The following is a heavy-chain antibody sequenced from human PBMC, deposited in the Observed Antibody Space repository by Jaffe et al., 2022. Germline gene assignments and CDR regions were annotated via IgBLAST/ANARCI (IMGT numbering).Heavy chain of an antibody. V-gene: IGHV3-7*05. Sequence: EVQLVESGGGLVQPGGSLRLSCAASGFTFSSYWMSWVRQAPGKGLEWVANIKQDGSEKYYVDSVKGRFTISRDNAKNSLYLQMNSLRAEDTAVYYCARDRDAYCGGDCYSNHPNWFDPWGQGTLVTVSS. CDR2: IKQDGSEK. CDR3: ARDRDAYCGGDCYSNHPNWFDP. CDR1: GFTFSSYW. J-gene: IGHJ5*02. D-gene: IGHD2-21*02.